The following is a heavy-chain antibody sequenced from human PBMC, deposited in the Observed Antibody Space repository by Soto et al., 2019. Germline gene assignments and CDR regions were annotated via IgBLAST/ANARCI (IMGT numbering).Heavy chain of an antibody. J-gene: IGHJ3*02. Sequence: GGSLRLSCAASGFTFSSYSMNWVRQAPGKGLEWVSSISSSSSYIYYADSMKGRFTISRDNAKNSLYLQMNSLRAEDTAVYYCARDLSSSWYSNDAFDIWGQGTMVTVSS. CDR1: GFTFSSYS. V-gene: IGHV3-21*01. CDR2: ISSSSSYI. CDR3: ARDLSSSWYSNDAFDI. D-gene: IGHD6-13*01.